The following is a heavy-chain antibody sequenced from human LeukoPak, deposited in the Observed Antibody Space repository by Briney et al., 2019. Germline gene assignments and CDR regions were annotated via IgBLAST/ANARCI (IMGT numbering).Heavy chain of an antibody. CDR3: ARFLHGNSLDY. CDR2: IYFDDSET. D-gene: IGHD4-23*01. J-gene: IGHJ4*02. CDR1: VDPLTNTS. V-gene: IGHV5-51*01. Sequence: GESLNISCKGSVDPLTNTSIAWVRQMPGKGLKGMGIIYFDDSETTYTPSFEGQATISAHPSISTAYLQWTRLKTSDTAMYYCARFLHGNSLDYWGQGSLVT.